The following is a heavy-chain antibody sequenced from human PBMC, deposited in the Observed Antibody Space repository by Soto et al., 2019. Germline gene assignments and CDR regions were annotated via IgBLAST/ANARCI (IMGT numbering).Heavy chain of an antibody. CDR2: IYYSGST. D-gene: IGHD2-2*01. CDR1: GGSISSSSYY. J-gene: IGHJ6*03. CDR3: ARRGGVVVPAAAYYYYYMDV. V-gene: IGHV4-39*01. Sequence: QLQLQESGPGLVKPSETLSLTCTVSGGSISSSSYYWGWIRQPPGKGLEWIGSIYYSGSTYYNPSLKSRVTISVDTSKNQFSLKLGSVTAADTAVYYCARRGGVVVPAAAYYYYYMDVWGKGTTVTVSS.